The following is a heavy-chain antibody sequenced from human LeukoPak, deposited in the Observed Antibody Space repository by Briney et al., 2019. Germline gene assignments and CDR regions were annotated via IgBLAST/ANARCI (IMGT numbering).Heavy chain of an antibody. J-gene: IGHJ4*02. Sequence: PGGSLRLSCAASGFTSSNYGMHWVRQAPGKGLEWVAIISYDGSNKYYADSVKGRFTISRDNSKNTLFLQMNSLRAEDTAVYYCAKSVVYYGFWSLPNDYWGQGTLVTVSS. CDR1: GFTSSNYG. D-gene: IGHD3-3*01. CDR3: AKSVVYYGFWSLPNDY. CDR2: ISYDGSNK. V-gene: IGHV3-30*18.